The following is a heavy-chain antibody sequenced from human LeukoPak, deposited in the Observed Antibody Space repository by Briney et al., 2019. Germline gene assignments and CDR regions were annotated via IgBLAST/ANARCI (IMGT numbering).Heavy chain of an antibody. D-gene: IGHD3-22*01. J-gene: IGHJ5*02. V-gene: IGHV3-23*01. CDR3: ARDRPNYYGSGGHYYRRDGDH. CDR2: ITSLYGTA. CDR1: GFTFSIYA. Sequence: GSLRLSCEASGFTFSIYAMSWGRRTPGKGRQWVSSITSLYGTAYYADSVKGRFTISRDDSENTLYLRMSSLRAEDTAIYYCARDRPNYYGSGGHYYRRDGDHWGQGTLVTVSS.